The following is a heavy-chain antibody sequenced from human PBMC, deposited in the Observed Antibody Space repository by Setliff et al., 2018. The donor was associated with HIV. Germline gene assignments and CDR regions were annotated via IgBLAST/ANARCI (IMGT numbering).Heavy chain of an antibody. D-gene: IGHD3-16*01. CDR2: IYYSGST. V-gene: IGHV4-39*07. CDR3: ARQRHGGAGAHDY. CDR1: GGSISSSSYY. J-gene: IGHJ4*02. Sequence: SETLSLTCTVSGGSISSSSYYWGWIRQPPGKGLEWIGSIYYSGSTYYNPSLKSRVTISVDTSKNQFSLKLSSVTAADTAVYYCARQRHGGAGAHDYWGQGTLVTVSS.